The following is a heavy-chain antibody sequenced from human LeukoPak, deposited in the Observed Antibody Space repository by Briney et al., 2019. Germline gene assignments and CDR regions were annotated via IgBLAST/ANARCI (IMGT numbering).Heavy chain of an antibody. CDR3: ARGGPTASYYYYYYMDV. V-gene: IGHV4-59*01. CDR1: GDSISSSY. J-gene: IGHJ6*03. Sequence: SETLSLTCTVSGDSISSSYWSWIRQPPGKGLEWIGYFYYSGSTNYNPSLKSRLTISVDTSKNQISLKLSSVTAADTAVYYCARGGPTASYYYYYYMDVWGKGTTVTVSS. D-gene: IGHD4-17*01. CDR2: FYYSGST.